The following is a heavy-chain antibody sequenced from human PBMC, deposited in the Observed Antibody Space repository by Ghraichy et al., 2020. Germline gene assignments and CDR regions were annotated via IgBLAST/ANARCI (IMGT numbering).Heavy chain of an antibody. CDR1: GYTFTSYW. V-gene: IGHV5-51*01. D-gene: IGHD4-23*01. J-gene: IGHJ4*02. Sequence: KVSCKASGYTFTSYWIGWVRQMPGKGLEWMGIIYPGDSDTRYSPSFQGQVTISADKSISTAYLQWSSLKASDTAMYYCARARGNSDYFDYWGQGTLVTVSS. CDR3: ARARGNSDYFDY. CDR2: IYPGDSDT.